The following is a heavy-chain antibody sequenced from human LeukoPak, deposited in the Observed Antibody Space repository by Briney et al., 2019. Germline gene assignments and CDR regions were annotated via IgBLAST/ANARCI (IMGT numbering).Heavy chain of an antibody. D-gene: IGHD3-22*01. Sequence: ASVNVSCKASGYTFTSYGITWVRQAPGQGLEWMGWISVYSGNTKYAQKLQGKVTMITDTSTSTAYMELRSLRSDDTAVYYCSRTVADRSGYSSRYFDNWGQGTLVTVSS. J-gene: IGHJ4*02. CDR3: SRTVADRSGYSSRYFDN. V-gene: IGHV1-18*01. CDR1: GYTFTSYG. CDR2: ISVYSGNT.